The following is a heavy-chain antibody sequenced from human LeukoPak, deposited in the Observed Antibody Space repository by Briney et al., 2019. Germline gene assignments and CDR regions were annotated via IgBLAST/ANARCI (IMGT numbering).Heavy chain of an antibody. CDR2: IIPILGIA. Sequence: ASVKVSCKASGGTFSSYAISWVRQAPGQGLEWMGRIIPILGIANYAQKFQGRVTITADKSTSTAYMELSSLRSEDTAVYYCARAGYDCSGGSCADDYWGQGTLVTVSS. D-gene: IGHD2-15*01. J-gene: IGHJ4*02. CDR3: ARAGYDCSGGSCADDY. V-gene: IGHV1-69*04. CDR1: GGTFSSYA.